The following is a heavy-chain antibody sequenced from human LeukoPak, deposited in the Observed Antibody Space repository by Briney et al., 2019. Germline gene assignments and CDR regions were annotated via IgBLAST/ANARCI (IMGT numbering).Heavy chain of an antibody. J-gene: IGHJ6*02. CDR3: AKDEDIVVVPAAYGMDV. Sequence: GGSLRLSCAASGFTFSSYGMHWVRQAPGKGLEWVAVISYDGSNKYYADSVKGRFTISRDNSKNTLYLQMNSLRAEDTAVYYCAKDEDIVVVPAAYGMDVWGQGTTVTVSS. CDR2: ISYDGSNK. V-gene: IGHV3-30*18. CDR1: GFTFSSYG. D-gene: IGHD2-2*01.